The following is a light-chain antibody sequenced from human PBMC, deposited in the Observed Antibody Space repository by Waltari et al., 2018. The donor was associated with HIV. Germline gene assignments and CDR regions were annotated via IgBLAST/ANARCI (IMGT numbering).Light chain of an antibody. CDR2: DVS. V-gene: IGLV2-14*03. J-gene: IGLJ3*02. Sequence: QSALTQPASVSVSPGQSITISCTGSSSDVGGYNYVSWYQQHPGKAPRLMIYDVSTRPSGVSDRVSGSKSGDTASLTISGLQAEDEADYYCESYTSTSVWVFGGGTRLTVL. CDR3: ESYTSTSVWV. CDR1: SSDVGGYNY.